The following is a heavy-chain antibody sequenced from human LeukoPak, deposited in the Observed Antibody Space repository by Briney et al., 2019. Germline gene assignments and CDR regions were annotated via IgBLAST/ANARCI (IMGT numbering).Heavy chain of an antibody. D-gene: IGHD3-3*01. CDR3: ARLNYHFWSGYYGAIHY. Sequence: ASVKLSCEASGYTFTGYYMHWVRQAPGQGLEWMGWINPNSGGTNHAQKFQGRVTMTRDTSISTAYMELSRLRSDDTAVYYCARLNYHFWSGYYGAIHYWGQGTLVTVSS. V-gene: IGHV1-2*02. CDR2: INPNSGGT. CDR1: GYTFTGYY. J-gene: IGHJ4*02.